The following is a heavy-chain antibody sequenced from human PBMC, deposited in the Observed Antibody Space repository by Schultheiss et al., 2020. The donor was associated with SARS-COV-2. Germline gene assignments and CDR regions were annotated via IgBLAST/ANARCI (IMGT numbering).Heavy chain of an antibody. J-gene: IGHJ6*02. CDR1: GYTFAPYF. CDR3: ARDYYDSSGYYYYYYYGMDV. V-gene: IGHV1-2*02. CDR2: VVPHNGDT. Sequence: ASVKVSCKASGYTFAPYFIHWVRQAPGQGLEWMGWVVPHNGDTKYAETFQGRVTMSRDTSISTVYLEMSSLRSDDTAVYYCARDYYDSSGYYYYYYYGMDVWGQGTTVTVSS. D-gene: IGHD3-22*01.